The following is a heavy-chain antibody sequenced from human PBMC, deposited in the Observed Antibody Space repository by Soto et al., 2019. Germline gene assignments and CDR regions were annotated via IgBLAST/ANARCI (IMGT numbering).Heavy chain of an antibody. V-gene: IGHV2-5*02. CDR3: AQITPFDFKGYYFDS. J-gene: IGHJ4*02. D-gene: IGHD3-16*01. CDR1: GFSLSTTTVG. CDR2: IYWDDDR. Sequence: QITLKESGPTLVKPTQTLTLTCTFSGFSLSTTTVGVGWIRQPPGKALEWLALIYWDDDRRYIPSLKNRFTITKDTSGGQLVLTMTNMDPVDTATYYSAQITPFDFKGYYFDSWGRGSLVTVSS.